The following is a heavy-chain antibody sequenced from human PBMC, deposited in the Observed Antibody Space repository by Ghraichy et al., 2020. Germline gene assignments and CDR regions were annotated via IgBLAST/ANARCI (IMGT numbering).Heavy chain of an antibody. V-gene: IGHV4-59*08. J-gene: IGHJ3*02. D-gene: IGHD3-3*01. Sequence: GSLRLSCTVSGGSISSYYWSWIRQPPGKGLEWIGYIYYSGSTNYNPSLKSRVTISVDTSKNQFSLKLSSVTAADTAVYYCARASYDNDAFDIWGQGTMVTVSS. CDR1: GGSISSYY. CDR3: ARASYDNDAFDI. CDR2: IYYSGST.